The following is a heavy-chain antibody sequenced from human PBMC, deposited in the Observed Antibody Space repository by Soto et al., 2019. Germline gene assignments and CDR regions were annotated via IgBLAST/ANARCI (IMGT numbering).Heavy chain of an antibody. V-gene: IGHV3-30-3*01. D-gene: IGHD3-10*01. CDR1: GFTFSSYA. Sequence: QVQLVESGGGVVQPGRSLRLSCAASGFTFSSYAMHWVRQAPGKGLEWVAVISCDGSNKYYADSVKGRFTISRDNSKNALYLQMNSLSAEDTAVYYCARVGVQGYWGQGTLVTVSS. CDR3: ARVGVQGY. J-gene: IGHJ4*02. CDR2: ISCDGSNK.